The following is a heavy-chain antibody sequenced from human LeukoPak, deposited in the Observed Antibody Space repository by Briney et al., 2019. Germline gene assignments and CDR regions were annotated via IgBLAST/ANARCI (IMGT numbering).Heavy chain of an antibody. CDR3: ARGIQPGVWFGEFLLGYFDY. J-gene: IGHJ4*02. D-gene: IGHD3-10*01. V-gene: IGHV1-2*04. CDR2: INPNSGGT. CDR1: GFTFGSYG. Sequence: PGGSLRLSCAASGFTFGSYGMHWVRQAPGQGLEWMGWINPNSGGTNYAQKFQGWVTMTRDTSISTAYMELSRLRSDDTAVYYCARGIQPGVWFGEFLLGYFDYWGQGTLVTVSS.